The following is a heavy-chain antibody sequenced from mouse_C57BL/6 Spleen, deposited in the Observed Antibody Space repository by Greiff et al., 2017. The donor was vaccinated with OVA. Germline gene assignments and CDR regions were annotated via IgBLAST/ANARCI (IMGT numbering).Heavy chain of an antibody. CDR3: AKDYYGSSDFDY. V-gene: IGHV1-59*01. CDR1: GYTFTSYW. Sequence: VQLQQSGAELVRPGTSVKLSCKASGYTFTSYWMHWVKQRPGQGLEWIGVIDPSDSYTNYNQKFKGKATLTVDTSSSTAYMQLSSLTSEDSAVYYCAKDYYGSSDFDYWGQGTTLTVSS. J-gene: IGHJ2*01. CDR2: IDPSDSYT. D-gene: IGHD1-1*01.